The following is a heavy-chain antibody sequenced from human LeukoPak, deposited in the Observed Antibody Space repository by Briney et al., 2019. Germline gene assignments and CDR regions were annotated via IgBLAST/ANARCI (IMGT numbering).Heavy chain of an antibody. CDR2: ISYDGSNK. CDR1: GFTFSIYA. V-gene: IGHV3-30*18. J-gene: IGHJ6*02. Sequence: GGSLRLSCAASGFTFSIYAMSWVRQAPGKGLEWVAIISYDGSNKYYADSVKGRFTISRDNSKNTLYLQMNSLRAEDTAVYYCAKDAAYYDSGASSVHALYSYYGMDVWGQGTTVTVSS. D-gene: IGHD3-22*01. CDR3: AKDAAYYDSGASSVHALYSYYGMDV.